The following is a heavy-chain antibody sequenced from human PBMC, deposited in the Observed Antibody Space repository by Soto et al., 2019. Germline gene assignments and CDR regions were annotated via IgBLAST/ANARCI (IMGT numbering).Heavy chain of an antibody. J-gene: IGHJ4*02. CDR1: GGSISSDEYY. CDR2: IYYSGST. V-gene: IGHV4-30-4*01. CDR3: ARDRSNSPDFFDF. Sequence: SETLSLTCTVSGGSISSDEYYWTWIRQPPGKGLEWIGYIYYSGSTNYNPSLKSRVTISVDTSKNQFSLKLTSVSAADTAVYYCARDRSNSPDFFDFWGQGTLVTVS. D-gene: IGHD6-6*01.